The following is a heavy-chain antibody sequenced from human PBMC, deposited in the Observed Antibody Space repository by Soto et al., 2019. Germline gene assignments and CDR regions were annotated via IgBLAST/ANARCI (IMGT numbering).Heavy chain of an antibody. Sequence: LSLTCAASGFTFSSYAMSWVRQAPGKGLEWVSAISGSGGSTYYADSVKGRFTISRDNSKNTLYLQMNSLRAEDTAVYYCAKDRSVLAAAGMDYWGQGTLVTVSS. V-gene: IGHV3-23*01. CDR1: GFTFSSYA. J-gene: IGHJ4*02. CDR3: AKDRSVLAAAGMDY. D-gene: IGHD6-13*01. CDR2: ISGSGGST.